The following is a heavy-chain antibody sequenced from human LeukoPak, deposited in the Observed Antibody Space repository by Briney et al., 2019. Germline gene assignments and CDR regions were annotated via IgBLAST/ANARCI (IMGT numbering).Heavy chain of an antibody. V-gene: IGHV3-30-3*01. CDR3: ARDRVAMVRGVKGFKY. CDR1: GFTFSSYA. D-gene: IGHD3-10*01. Sequence: GGSLRLSCAASGFTFSSYAMHWVRQAPGKGLEWVAVISYDGSNKYYADSVKGRFTISRDNSKNTLYLQMNSLRAEDTAVYYCARDRVAMVRGVKGFKYWGQGTLVTVSS. J-gene: IGHJ4*02. CDR2: ISYDGSNK.